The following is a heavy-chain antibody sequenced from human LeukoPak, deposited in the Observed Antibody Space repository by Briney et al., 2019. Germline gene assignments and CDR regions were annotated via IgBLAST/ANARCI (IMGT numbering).Heavy chain of an antibody. CDR1: GGTFSSYA. Sequence: GASVKVSCKASGGTFSSYAISWVRQAPGQGLEWMGGIIPIFGTANYAQKFQGRVTITADESTSTAYMELSSLRSEDTAVYYCARGLRYHGSGSYYNPSDYWGQGTLVTVSS. D-gene: IGHD3-10*01. CDR3: ARGLRYHGSGSYYNPSDY. CDR2: IIPIFGTA. V-gene: IGHV1-69*13. J-gene: IGHJ4*02.